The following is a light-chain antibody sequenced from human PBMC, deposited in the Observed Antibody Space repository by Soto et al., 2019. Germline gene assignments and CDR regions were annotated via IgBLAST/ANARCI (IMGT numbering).Light chain of an antibody. J-gene: IGKJ5*01. CDR3: QQLNTYPIT. CDR2: GAS. V-gene: IGKV1-9*01. Sequence: DIQMTQSPSSLSASVGDRVTITCRASQGISSFLAWYQQKPPKAPELLIYGASTLQSGVPSRFSGSGSGTEFTLTISSLQPEDFATYYCQQLNTYPITFAQGTLLEIK. CDR1: QGISSF.